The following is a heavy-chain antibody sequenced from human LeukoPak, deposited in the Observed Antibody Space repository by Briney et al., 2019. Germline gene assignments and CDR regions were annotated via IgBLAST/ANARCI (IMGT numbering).Heavy chain of an antibody. J-gene: IGHJ6*02. CDR3: ARAGYGDYPFYYGMDV. CDR1: GFTFSSYS. V-gene: IGHV3-48*04. Sequence: PGGSLRLSCAASGFTFSSYSMNWVRQAPGKGLEWVSYISSSSSTIYYADSVKGRFTISRDNAKNSLYLQMNSLRAEDTAVYYCARAGYGDYPFYYGMDVWGQGTMVTVSS. CDR2: ISSSSSTI. D-gene: IGHD4-17*01.